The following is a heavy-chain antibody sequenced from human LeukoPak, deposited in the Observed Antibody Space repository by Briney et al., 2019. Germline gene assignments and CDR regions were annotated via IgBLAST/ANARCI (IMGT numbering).Heavy chain of an antibody. J-gene: IGHJ6*03. V-gene: IGHV3-23*01. CDR1: GFTFSRNG. CDR2: ISGSGGST. Sequence: GGSLRLSCAASGFTFSRNGMSWVRQAPGKGLEWVSGISGSGGSTFYADSVKGRFTISRDNSKNTLYLQMSSLRAEDTAVYYCARGMATIDGYYYYMDVWGKGTTVTVSS. CDR3: ARGMATIDGYYYYMDV. D-gene: IGHD5-24*01.